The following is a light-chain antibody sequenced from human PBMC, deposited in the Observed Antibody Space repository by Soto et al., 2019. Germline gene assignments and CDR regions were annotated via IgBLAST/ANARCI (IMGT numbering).Light chain of an antibody. Sequence: EIFRTQTTATLSLSPGYRSPLSWRASPSVSSNLAWYQQRPGQSPMLLIHDTSTRATGIPPTFSGSGSGTEFTLTISSLQSEDFAVYYCQQYTNWPSWTFGQGTQVDNK. CDR1: PSVSSN. V-gene: IGKV3-15*01. J-gene: IGKJ1*01. CDR2: DTS. CDR3: QQYTNWPSWT.